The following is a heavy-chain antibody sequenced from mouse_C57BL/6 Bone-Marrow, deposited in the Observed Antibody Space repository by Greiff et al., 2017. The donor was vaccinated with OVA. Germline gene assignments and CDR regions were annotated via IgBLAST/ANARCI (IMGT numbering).Heavy chain of an antibody. CDR3: ASRWLHYYYAMDY. J-gene: IGHJ4*01. D-gene: IGHD2-3*01. CDR2: INPNNGGT. Sequence: EVQLQQSGPELVKPGASVKMSCKASGYTFTDYNMHWVKQSHGKSLEWIGYINPNNGGTSYNQKFKGKATLTVNKSSSTAYMELRSLTSEDSAVYYCASRWLHYYYAMDYWGQGTSVTVSS. CDR1: GYTFTDYN. V-gene: IGHV1-22*01.